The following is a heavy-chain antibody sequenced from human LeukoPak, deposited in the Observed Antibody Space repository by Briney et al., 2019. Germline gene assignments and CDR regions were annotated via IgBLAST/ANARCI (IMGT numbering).Heavy chain of an antibody. Sequence: PGRSLRLSCVASGFTFSSYAMHWVRQAPGKGLEWVAVIWHDGSNQTYTDSVKGRFTISRDNSKNTLDLHMNRLRAEDTAMYYCARDRGPGGLAGTYYWGQGTLVTVSS. J-gene: IGHJ4*02. D-gene: IGHD6-19*01. V-gene: IGHV3-33*01. CDR3: ARDRGPGGLAGTYY. CDR2: IWHDGSNQ. CDR1: GFTFSSYA.